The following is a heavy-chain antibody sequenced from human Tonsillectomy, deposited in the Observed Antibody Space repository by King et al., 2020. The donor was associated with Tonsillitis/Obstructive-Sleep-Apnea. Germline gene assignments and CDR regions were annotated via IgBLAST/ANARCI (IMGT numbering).Heavy chain of an antibody. CDR2: INHSGST. D-gene: IGHD2-2*01. V-gene: IGHV4-34*01. CDR1: GGSFSGYY. Sequence: VQLPQWGAGLLKPSETLSLTCAVYGGSFSGYYWSWIRQPPGKGLEWIGEINHSGSTNYNPSLKSRVTISVDTSKNQFSLKLSSVTAADTAVYYCAREGSTSGGWFDPWGQGTLVTVSS. J-gene: IGHJ5*02. CDR3: AREGSTSGGWFDP.